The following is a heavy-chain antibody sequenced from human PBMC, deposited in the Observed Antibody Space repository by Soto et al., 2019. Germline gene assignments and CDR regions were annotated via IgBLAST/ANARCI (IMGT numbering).Heavy chain of an antibody. D-gene: IGHD2-2*01. CDR3: AREGIVVVPAGGMDV. Sequence: QVQLQESGPGLVKPSQTLSLTCTVSGGSISSGGYYWSWIRQHPGKGLEWIGYLYYSGSTYYNPSLKSRVTISVDPSKNQFSLKLSSVTAADTAVYYCAREGIVVVPAGGMDVWGQGTTVTVSS. CDR2: LYYSGST. J-gene: IGHJ6*02. V-gene: IGHV4-31*03. CDR1: GGSISSGGYY.